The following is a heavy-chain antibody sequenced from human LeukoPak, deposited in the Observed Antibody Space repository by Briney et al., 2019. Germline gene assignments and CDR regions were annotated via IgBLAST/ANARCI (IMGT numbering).Heavy chain of an antibody. Sequence: SETLSLTCAVYGGSFRGYYWSWIRQPPGKGLEWIGEINHSGSTNYNPSLKSRVTVSVDTSKNQFSLKLSSVAAADTAVYYCARGHCSSTSCLDAFDIWGQGTMVTVSS. D-gene: IGHD2-2*01. CDR1: GGSFRGYY. CDR3: ARGHCSSTSCLDAFDI. J-gene: IGHJ3*02. V-gene: IGHV4-34*01. CDR2: INHSGST.